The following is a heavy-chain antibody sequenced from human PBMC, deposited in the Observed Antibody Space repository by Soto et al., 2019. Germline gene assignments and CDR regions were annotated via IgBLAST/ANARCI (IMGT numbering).Heavy chain of an antibody. D-gene: IGHD2-21*02. Sequence: QVQLQESGPGLVKPSQTLSLTCTVSGGSISSGYYYWSWIRQPPGKGLGWIGYIYYSGSTYYNPSLKSRVTISVDTSKNQFSLKLSSVTAADTAVYYCARAMVVTQNWFDPWGQGTLVTVSS. CDR2: IYYSGST. V-gene: IGHV4-30-4*01. J-gene: IGHJ5*02. CDR1: GGSISSGYYY. CDR3: ARAMVVTQNWFDP.